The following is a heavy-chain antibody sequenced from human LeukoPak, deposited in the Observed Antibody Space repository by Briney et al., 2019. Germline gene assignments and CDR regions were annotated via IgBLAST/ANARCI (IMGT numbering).Heavy chain of an antibody. CDR1: GFTFSSYA. J-gene: IGHJ4*02. Sequence: GGSLRLSCAASGFTFSSYAMHWVRQAPGKGLEWVAVISYDGSNKYYADSVKGRFTISRDNSKNTLYLQMNSLRAEDTAVYYCASGRGYEHFDYWGQGTLVTVSS. CDR3: ASGRGYEHFDY. V-gene: IGHV3-30*04. D-gene: IGHD5-12*01. CDR2: ISYDGSNK.